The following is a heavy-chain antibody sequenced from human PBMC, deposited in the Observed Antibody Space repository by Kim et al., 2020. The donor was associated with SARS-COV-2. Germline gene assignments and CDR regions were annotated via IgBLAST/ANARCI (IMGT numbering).Heavy chain of an antibody. Sequence: ADSVKGRFTISRDNSKNTLYLQMNSLRAEDTAVYYCAKAMVRGPTTAFDIWGQGTMVTVSS. CDR3: AKAMVRGPTTAFDI. V-gene: IGHV3-23*01. D-gene: IGHD3-10*01. J-gene: IGHJ3*02.